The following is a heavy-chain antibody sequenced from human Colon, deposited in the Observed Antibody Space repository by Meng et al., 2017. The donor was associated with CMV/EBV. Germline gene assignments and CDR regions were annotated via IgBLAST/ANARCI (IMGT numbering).Heavy chain of an antibody. J-gene: IGHJ6*02. V-gene: IGHV5-51*01. CDR2: IYPNDNDT. Sequence: GGSLRLSCAASGFTFSDYYMSWVRQMPGRGLEWMGIIYPNDNDTRYSPSFQGQVTISADKSIGTAYLQWSSLKASDTAIYYCARRYGAGSYGMDVWGLGTTVTVSS. CDR1: GFTFSDYY. CDR3: ARRYGAGSYGMDV. D-gene: IGHD3-10*01.